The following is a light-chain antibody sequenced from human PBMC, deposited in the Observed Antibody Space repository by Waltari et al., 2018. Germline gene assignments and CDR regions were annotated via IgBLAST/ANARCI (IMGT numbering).Light chain of an antibody. CDR3: QQYDTWPLT. J-gene: IGKJ4*01. V-gene: IGKV3-15*01. Sequence: ETVLTQSPATLSVSPGERATLSCRASQSVVTNLAWYQHKFGQAPRLLIYGASTRPTGVPARFNGSGSGTEFTLTISSLQSEDFELYYCQQYDTWPLTFGGGTKVAIK. CDR2: GAS. CDR1: QSVVTN.